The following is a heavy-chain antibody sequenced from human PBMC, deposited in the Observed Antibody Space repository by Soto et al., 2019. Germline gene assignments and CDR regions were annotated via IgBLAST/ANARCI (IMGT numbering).Heavy chain of an antibody. CDR2: ISVSGSST. V-gene: IGHV3-23*01. Sequence: SGGSLRLSCAASGFTFSRYSMNWVRQAPGKGLEWVSCISVSGSSTYYADSVKGRFTISRDNSKNTLYLQMSSLRAEDTAVYYCAKGGYYDSTGYANWGQGTLVTVSS. D-gene: IGHD3-22*01. CDR3: AKGGYYDSTGYAN. CDR1: GFTFSRYS. J-gene: IGHJ4*02.